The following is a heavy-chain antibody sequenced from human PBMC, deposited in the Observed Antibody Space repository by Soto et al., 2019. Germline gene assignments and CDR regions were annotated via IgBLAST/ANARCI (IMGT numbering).Heavy chain of an antibody. D-gene: IGHD3-10*01. J-gene: IGHJ4*02. CDR3: ATSMWFETRPEI. CDR1: GGCFSNNY. Sequence: SQTLSLTCAVYGGCFSNNYWTWFRQPPGKGLEWIGEISRSGTTKYIPSLKSRGTISVDTSRKHFFLKVTPVSPAHTPVYDCATSMWFETRPEIWDPGTLVTVSS. V-gene: IGHV4-34*01. CDR2: ISRSGTT.